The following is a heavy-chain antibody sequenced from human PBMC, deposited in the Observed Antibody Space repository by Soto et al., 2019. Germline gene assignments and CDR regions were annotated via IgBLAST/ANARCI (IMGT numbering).Heavy chain of an antibody. D-gene: IGHD5-18*01. V-gene: IGHV4-61*08. J-gene: IGHJ5*01. CDR2: IYNSGST. CDR1: GDSFSSGEYV. Sequence: XETLSLSCAVSGDSFSSGEYVWSWMRQPPGKGLEWIVYIYNSGSTNYNSSLKSRVSISVDTSKNQFYLKLSSVTAADTAVYYCARVPRYGGNVSWFDIWGHGTLVTVSS. CDR3: ARVPRYGGNVSWFDI.